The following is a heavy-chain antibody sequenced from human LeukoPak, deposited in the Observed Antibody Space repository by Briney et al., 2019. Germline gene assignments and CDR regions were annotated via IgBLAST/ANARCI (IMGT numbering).Heavy chain of an antibody. CDR1: GGSFIGYY. V-gene: IGHV4-34*01. D-gene: IGHD3-22*01. J-gene: IGHJ4*02. Sequence: SETLSLPCAVSGGSFIGYYWSWIRQPPGKGLEWIGEINHSGSTNYNPSLKSRVTISVDTSKNQFSLKLSSVTAADTAVYYCARGGDYYDSSGLFDYWGQGTLVTVSS. CDR2: INHSGST. CDR3: ARGGDYYDSSGLFDY.